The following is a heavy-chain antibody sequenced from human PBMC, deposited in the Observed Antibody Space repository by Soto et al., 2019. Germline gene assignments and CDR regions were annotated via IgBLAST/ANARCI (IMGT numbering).Heavy chain of an antibody. V-gene: IGHV5-51*01. D-gene: IGHD2-15*01. CDR1: GFNFPTFW. CDR2: IYPDDSDT. Sequence: PGEALKISCKHSGFNFPTFWIALVRQMPGKGLEWMGTIYPDDSDTRYSPSFQGQVTISADKSIQTAYLQWGSLKASDSALYYFARGTSSSPRGGLAVCGQGPPVTVPS. CDR3: ARGTSSSPRGGLAV. J-gene: IGHJ4*02.